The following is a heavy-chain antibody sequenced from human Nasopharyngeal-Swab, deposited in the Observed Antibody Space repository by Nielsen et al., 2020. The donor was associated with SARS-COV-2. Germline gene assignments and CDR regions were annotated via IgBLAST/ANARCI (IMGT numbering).Heavy chain of an antibody. CDR3: TADPRITIFGVVIISQDY. Sequence: GESLKISCAASGFTFSNAWMSWVRQAPGKGLEWVGRIKSKTDGGTTDYAAPVKGRFTISRDDSKNTLYLQMNSLKTEDTAVYYCTADPRITIFGVVIISQDYWGQGTLVTVSS. CDR1: GFTFSNAW. V-gene: IGHV3-15*01. CDR2: IKSKTDGGTT. D-gene: IGHD3-3*01. J-gene: IGHJ4*02.